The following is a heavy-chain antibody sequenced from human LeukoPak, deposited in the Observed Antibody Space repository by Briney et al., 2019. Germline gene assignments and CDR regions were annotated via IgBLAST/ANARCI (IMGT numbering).Heavy chain of an antibody. D-gene: IGHD3-10*01. J-gene: IGHJ4*02. CDR1: GYSISSGYY. CDR3: ASHSFMVRRFDY. V-gene: IGHV4-38-2*02. Sequence: SETLSLTCTVSGYSISSGYYWGWIWQPPGKGLEWIGSIYHSGSTYYNPSLKSRVTISVDTSKNQFSLKLSSVTAADTAVYYCASHSFMVRRFDYWGQGTLVTVSS. CDR2: IYHSGST.